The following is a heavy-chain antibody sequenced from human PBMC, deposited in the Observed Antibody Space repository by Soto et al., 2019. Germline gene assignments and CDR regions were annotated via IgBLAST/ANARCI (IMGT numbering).Heavy chain of an antibody. D-gene: IGHD2-2*01. Sequence: EIHLLESGGGLVQPGGSLRLSCAASGFTFSDYAMSWVRQAPGKGLEWVSVISGSGASTYYADSVRGRFTISRDNSKNTVFLQMSSLRAEDTAVFYCARGPSSLTRFDYWGQGALGTVSS. CDR1: GFTFSDYA. CDR3: ARGPSSLTRFDY. J-gene: IGHJ4*02. CDR2: ISGSGAST. V-gene: IGHV3-23*01.